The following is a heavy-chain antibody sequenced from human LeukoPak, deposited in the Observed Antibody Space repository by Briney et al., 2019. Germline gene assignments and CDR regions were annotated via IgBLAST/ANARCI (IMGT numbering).Heavy chain of an antibody. Sequence: ASVKVSCKASGGTFSSYAISWVRQAPGQGLEWMGGIIPIFGTANYAQKFQGRVTITTDESTSTAYMELSSLRSEDTAVYYCASYYYDSSGYLTMGGFDYWGQGTLVTVSS. CDR1: GGTFSSYA. CDR3: ASYYYDSSGYLTMGGFDY. V-gene: IGHV1-69*05. D-gene: IGHD3-22*01. CDR2: IIPIFGTA. J-gene: IGHJ4*02.